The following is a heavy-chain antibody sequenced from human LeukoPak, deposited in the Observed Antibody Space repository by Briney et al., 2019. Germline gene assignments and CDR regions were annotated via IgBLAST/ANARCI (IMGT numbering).Heavy chain of an antibody. CDR2: ISGSGGST. Sequence: PGGSLRLSCAASGFTFSSYAMSWVRQAPGKGLEWVSAISGSGGSTYYADSVKGRFTISRDNSKNTLYLQMNSLRAEDTAVYYCAKSHMITFGGVNAHFDYWGQGTLVTVSS. V-gene: IGHV3-23*01. CDR1: GFTFSSYA. J-gene: IGHJ4*02. CDR3: AKSHMITFGGVNAHFDY. D-gene: IGHD3-16*01.